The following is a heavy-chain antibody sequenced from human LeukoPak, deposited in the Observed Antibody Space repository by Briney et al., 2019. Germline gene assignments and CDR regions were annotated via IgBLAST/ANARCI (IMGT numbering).Heavy chain of an antibody. J-gene: IGHJ4*02. CDR2: INPRGGST. CDR1: GYTFTSYY. CDR3: ARVGVTAATADY. D-gene: IGHD6-25*01. V-gene: IGHV1-46*01. Sequence: ASVKVSCKASGYTFTSYYMHWMRQAPGQGPEWMGIINPRGGSTDYSHKFQDRLTMTSDTSTSTAYMELNSLRSEDTAVYFCARVGVTAATADYWGQGTLVTVSS.